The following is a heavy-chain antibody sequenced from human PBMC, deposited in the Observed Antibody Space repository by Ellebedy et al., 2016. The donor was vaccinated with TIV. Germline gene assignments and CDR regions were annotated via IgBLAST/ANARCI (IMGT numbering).Heavy chain of an antibody. CDR2: INPNSGGT. Sequence: ASVKVSXKASGYTFTGYYMHWVRQAPGQGLEWMGWINPNSGGTNYAQKLQGRVTMTTDTSTSTAYMELRSLRSDDTAVYYCARDRHYYDSSGYGYWGQGTLVTVSS. D-gene: IGHD3-22*01. CDR1: GYTFTGYY. J-gene: IGHJ4*02. CDR3: ARDRHYYDSSGYGY. V-gene: IGHV1-2*02.